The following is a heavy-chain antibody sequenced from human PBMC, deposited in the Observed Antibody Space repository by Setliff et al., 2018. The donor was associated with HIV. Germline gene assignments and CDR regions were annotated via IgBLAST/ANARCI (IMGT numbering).Heavy chain of an antibody. V-gene: IGHV5-51*01. CDR1: EYSFTNYW. Sequence: GESLKISCQGSEYSFTNYWVGWVRQMPDKGLEWMGLIWPVDSDTIYSPSFQGQVTLSADKSISTVYLQWSSLRAPDTAMYYCARVLLITNAVYGVVSNQFDPWGQGTLVTVSS. D-gene: IGHD3-3*01. CDR2: IWPVDSDT. J-gene: IGHJ5*02. CDR3: ARVLLITNAVYGVVSNQFDP.